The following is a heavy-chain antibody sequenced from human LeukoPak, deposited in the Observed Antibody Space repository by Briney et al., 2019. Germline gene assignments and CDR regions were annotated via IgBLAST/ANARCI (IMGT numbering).Heavy chain of an antibody. CDR1: GFTVSSNY. D-gene: IGHD3-22*01. CDR3: ARIDSGYFDY. J-gene: IGHJ4*02. CDR2: IYSGGST. Sequence: PGGSLRLSCAASGFTVSSNYMSWVRQAPGKGLEWVSVIYSGGSTYYADSVKGRFTISRDNSKNTLYLQMNSLGAEDTAVYYCARIDSGYFDYWGQGTLVTVSS. V-gene: IGHV3-66*01.